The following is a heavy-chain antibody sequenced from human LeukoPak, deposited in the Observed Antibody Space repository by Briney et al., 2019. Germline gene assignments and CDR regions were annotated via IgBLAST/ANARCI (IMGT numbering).Heavy chain of an antibody. J-gene: IGHJ4*02. CDR3: ARDRGVSGNYYDY. CDR2: IRSDSSYK. V-gene: IGHV3-30*02. D-gene: IGHD3-10*01. CDR1: GFSFRNYG. Sequence: PGGPLRLSCVASGFSFRNYGMHWVRQAPGKGLEWVTFIRSDSSYKYYADSVKGRFTTSRDNSKSTLDLQMNSLRPEDTALYYCARDRGVSGNYYDYWGQGTLVTVSS.